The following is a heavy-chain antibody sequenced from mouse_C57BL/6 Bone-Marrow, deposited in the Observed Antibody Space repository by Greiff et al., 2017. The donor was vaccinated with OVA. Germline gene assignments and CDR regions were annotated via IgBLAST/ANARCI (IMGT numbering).Heavy chain of an antibody. D-gene: IGHD2-2*01. V-gene: IGHV1-64*01. CDR3: ALYYGYSWFAY. J-gene: IGHJ3*01. CDR2: IHPNSGST. CDR1: GYTFTSYW. Sequence: QVQLKQPGAELVKPGASVKLSCKASGYTFTSYWMHWVKQRPGQGLEWIGMIHPNSGSTNYNEKFKSKATLTVDKSSSTAYMQLSSLTSEDSAVYYCALYYGYSWFAYWGQGTLVTVSA.